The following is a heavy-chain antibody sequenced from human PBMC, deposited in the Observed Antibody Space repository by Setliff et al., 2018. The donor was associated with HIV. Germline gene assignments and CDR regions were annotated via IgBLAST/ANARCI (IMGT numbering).Heavy chain of an antibody. Sequence: GGSLRLSCAASGFTFSDYYMSWIRQAPGKGLEWVSYISSSSSYTNYADSVKGRFTISRDNAKNSRYLQMNSLRAEDTAVYYCARGMVRGVLLMDVWGKGTTVTVSS. CDR1: GFTFSDYY. V-gene: IGHV3-11*05. CDR2: ISSSSSYT. J-gene: IGHJ6*04. D-gene: IGHD3-10*01. CDR3: ARGMVRGVLLMDV.